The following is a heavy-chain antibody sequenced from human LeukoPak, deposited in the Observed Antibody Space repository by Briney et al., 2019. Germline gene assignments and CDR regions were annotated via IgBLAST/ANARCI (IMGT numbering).Heavy chain of an antibody. CDR1: GFTFSSYA. V-gene: IGHV3-23*01. Sequence: GGSLRLSCAASGFTFSSYAMSWVRQAPGKGLEWVSAISGSGSSTYYAVSVKGRFTISRDNSKNTLYLQMNSLRAEDTAVYYCATTLHSGYYDLYWGQGTLVTVSS. CDR3: ATTLHSGYYDLY. J-gene: IGHJ4*02. D-gene: IGHD3-22*01. CDR2: ISGSGSST.